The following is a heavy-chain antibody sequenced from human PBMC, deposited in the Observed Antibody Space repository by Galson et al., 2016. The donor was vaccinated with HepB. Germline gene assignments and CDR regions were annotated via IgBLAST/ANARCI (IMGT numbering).Heavy chain of an antibody. Sequence: SVKVSCKASGYIFTTYAIHWVRQAPGQRLEWMGWINSGNGNTSYSQRFQDRVTITRDTSARTVYMELSGLRSEDTAVYFCARDHSRWPQWRDRLDYWGQGTLVAVSS. J-gene: IGHJ4*02. D-gene: IGHD5-24*01. CDR1: GYIFTTYA. CDR2: INSGNGNT. V-gene: IGHV1-3*01. CDR3: ARDHSRWPQWRDRLDY.